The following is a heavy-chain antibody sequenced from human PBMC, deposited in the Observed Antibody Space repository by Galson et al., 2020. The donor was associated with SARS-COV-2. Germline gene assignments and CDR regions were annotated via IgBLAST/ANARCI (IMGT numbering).Heavy chain of an antibody. V-gene: IGHV7-4-1*02. Sequence: ASVKVSCKASGGTFSTFAINWVRQAPGQGLEWMGWINTNTGNPTYAQGFTGRFVFSLDTSVSTAYLQISSLKAEDTAVYYCARLHYDSSGYATDYYYYMDVWGKGTTVTVSS. CDR1: GGTFSTFA. CDR3: ARLHYDSSGYATDYYYYMDV. J-gene: IGHJ6*03. CDR2: INTNTGNP. D-gene: IGHD3-22*01.